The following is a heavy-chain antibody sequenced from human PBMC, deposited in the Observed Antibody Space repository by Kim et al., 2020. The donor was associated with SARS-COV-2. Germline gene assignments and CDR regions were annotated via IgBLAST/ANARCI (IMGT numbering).Heavy chain of an antibody. D-gene: IGHD3-16*01. J-gene: IGHJ6*02. CDR3: AKASVRSMDV. CDR2: R. V-gene: IGHV3-23*01. Sequence: RDYADSWKGRFTIPRENTKNPLYLQTNSLGAEDTAVYYCAKASVRSMDVWGQGTTVTVSS.